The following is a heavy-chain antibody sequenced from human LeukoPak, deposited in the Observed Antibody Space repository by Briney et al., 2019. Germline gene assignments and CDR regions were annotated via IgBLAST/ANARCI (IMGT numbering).Heavy chain of an antibody. CDR2: IYTSGNT. J-gene: IGHJ4*02. CDR3: ARTKNDYGDYYFDY. V-gene: IGHV4-61*02. CDR1: GDSISSGSSY. D-gene: IGHD4-17*01. Sequence: PSQTLSLTCTVFGDSISSGSSYWSWIRQPAGKGLEYIGRIYTSGNTNYNPSLKSRVTMSVDTSKNQFSLKLSSVTAADTAMYYCARTKNDYGDYYFDYWGQGTLVTVSS.